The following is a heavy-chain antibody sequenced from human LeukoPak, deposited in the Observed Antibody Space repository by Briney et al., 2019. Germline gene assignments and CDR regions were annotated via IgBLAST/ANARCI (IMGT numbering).Heavy chain of an antibody. D-gene: IGHD3-22*01. CDR3: ARDPRPSYDSSDYYYPGDY. CDR1: GYTFTNFD. Sequence: ASVKVSCKASGYTFTNFDINWVRQATGQGLEWLAIINPSGGSTRYAQKFQGRVTMTRDTSTSTVYMELSSLRSEDTAVYYCARDPRPSYDSSDYYYPGDYWGQGTLVTVSS. V-gene: IGHV1-46*01. J-gene: IGHJ4*02. CDR2: INPSGGST.